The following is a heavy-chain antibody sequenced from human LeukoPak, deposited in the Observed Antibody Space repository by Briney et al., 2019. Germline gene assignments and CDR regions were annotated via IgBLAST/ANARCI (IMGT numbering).Heavy chain of an antibody. J-gene: IGHJ4*02. D-gene: IGHD2-2*01. V-gene: IGHV3-23*01. CDR3: AKDLGYCSSFSCPFDY. CDR1: GFSFSSYT. Sequence: GGSLRRSCAVSGFSFSSYTMSWVRQAPGKGLEWVSAISGSGGSTYYADCVKGRFTISRDNSKNTLFLQMNSLRAEDTAVYYCAKDLGYCSSFSCPFDYWGQGTLVTVSS. CDR2: ISGSGGST.